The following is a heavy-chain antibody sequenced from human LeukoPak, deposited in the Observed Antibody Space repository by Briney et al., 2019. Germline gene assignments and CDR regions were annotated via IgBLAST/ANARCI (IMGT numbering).Heavy chain of an antibody. CDR1: DDSISSGGYY. J-gene: IGHJ5*02. CDR2: IYYSGST. D-gene: IGHD6-6*01. CDR3: AKVPTSSPSSWWFDP. Sequence: SQTLSLTCTVSDDSISSGGYYWSWIRQHPGKGLEWIGYIYYSGSTYYNPSLKSRITISVDTSKNQFSLKMNSVTAADTAVYYCAKVPTSSPSSWWFDPWGQGTLVTVSS. V-gene: IGHV4-31*03.